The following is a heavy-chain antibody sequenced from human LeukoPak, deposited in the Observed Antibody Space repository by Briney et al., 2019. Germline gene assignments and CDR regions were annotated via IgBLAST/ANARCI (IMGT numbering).Heavy chain of an antibody. D-gene: IGHD3-10*01. CDR1: GGSISSGGYY. CDR3: ARDADYGSGSPLFDY. CDR2: IYYSGST. Sequence: SQTLSLTCTVSGGSISSGGYYWSWIRQHPGKGLEWIGYIYYSGSTYYNPSLKNRVTISVDTSKNQFSLKLSSVTAADTAVYYCARDADYGSGSPLFDYWGQGTLVTVSS. V-gene: IGHV4-31*03. J-gene: IGHJ4*02.